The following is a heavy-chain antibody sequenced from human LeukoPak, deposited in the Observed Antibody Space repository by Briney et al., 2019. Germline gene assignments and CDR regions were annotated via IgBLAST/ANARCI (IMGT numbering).Heavy chain of an antibody. Sequence: GGSLRLSCAASGFTFSSYAMHWVRQAPGKGLEWVAVISYDGSNKYSADSVKGRFTISRDNSKNTLYLQMNSLRAEDTAVYYCAREACPYRLCYYDSSGYSLNYYFDYWGQGTLVTVSS. CDR2: ISYDGSNK. CDR3: AREACPYRLCYYDSSGYSLNYYFDY. V-gene: IGHV3-30-3*01. CDR1: GFTFSSYA. D-gene: IGHD3-22*01. J-gene: IGHJ4*02.